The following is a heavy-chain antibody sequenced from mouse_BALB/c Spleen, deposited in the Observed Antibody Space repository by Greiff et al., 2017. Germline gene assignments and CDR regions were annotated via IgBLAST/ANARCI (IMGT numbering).Heavy chain of an antibody. CDR1: GYTFTSYW. Sequence: VQLQQPGAELVRPGASVKLSCKASGYTFTSYWINWVKQRPGQGLEWIGNIYPSDSYTNYNQKFKDKATLTVDKSSSTAYMQLSSPTSEDSAVYYCTRNPTGYYAMDYWGQGTSVTVSS. CDR2: IYPSDSYT. CDR3: TRNPTGYYAMDY. V-gene: IGHV1-69*02. J-gene: IGHJ4*01.